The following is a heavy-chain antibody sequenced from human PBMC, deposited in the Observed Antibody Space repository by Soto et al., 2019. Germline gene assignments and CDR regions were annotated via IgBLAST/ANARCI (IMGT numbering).Heavy chain of an antibody. CDR1: GFTFTTSA. Sequence: QMQLVQSGPEVKKPGTSVKVSCTASGFTFTTSAVQWVRQARGQPLEWIGWIVVGSDSTNYAQRFQERVTINRDMSKSTAYMELSSLTSEDTAVYYCAAGYCSGGSCYDYYYNGMDVWGQGTTVTVSS. J-gene: IGHJ6*02. CDR3: AAGYCSGGSCYDYYYNGMDV. CDR2: IVVGSDST. D-gene: IGHD2-15*01. V-gene: IGHV1-58*01.